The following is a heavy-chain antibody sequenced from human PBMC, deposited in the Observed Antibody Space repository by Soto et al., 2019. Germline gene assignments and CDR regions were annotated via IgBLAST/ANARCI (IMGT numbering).Heavy chain of an antibody. Sequence: GSLRVSCAASGFTFSSYAMHWVRQAPGKGLEWVAVISYDGSNKYYADSVKGRFTISRDNSKKTLYLQMNRLRAEDTAVYYCASDGGYSTSNGMDFWGQASTGTVS. CDR3: ASDGGYSTSNGMDF. D-gene: IGHD6-6*01. CDR2: ISYDGSNK. J-gene: IGHJ6*02. CDR1: GFTFSSYA. V-gene: IGHV3-30-3*01.